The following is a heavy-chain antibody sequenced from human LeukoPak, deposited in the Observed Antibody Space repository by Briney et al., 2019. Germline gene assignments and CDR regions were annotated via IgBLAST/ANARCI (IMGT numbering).Heavy chain of an antibody. Sequence: SETLSLTCTVSGGSINSYYWSWIRQPPGKGLEWIGYIYHRGSTDYNPSLKSRVTISVDTSQNHFSLKLSSVTAADTAVYYCARSSRGTSDYYGTDVWGQGTTVTVSS. V-gene: IGHV4-59*01. CDR3: ARSSRGTSDYYGTDV. J-gene: IGHJ6*02. CDR2: IYHRGST. D-gene: IGHD1-1*01. CDR1: GGSINSYY.